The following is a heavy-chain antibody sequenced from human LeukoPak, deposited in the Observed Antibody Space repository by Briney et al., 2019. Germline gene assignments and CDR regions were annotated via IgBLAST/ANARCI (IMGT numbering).Heavy chain of an antibody. CDR2: IYTSGST. D-gene: IGHD3-22*01. CDR1: GGSISSYY. Sequence: PSETLSLTCTVSGGSISSYYWSWLRQPAGKGLEWIGRIYTSGSTNYNPSLKSRVSMSVDTSKNQFSLKLSSVTAADTAVYYCAGEYYYDSSYQFDYWGQGTLVTVSS. V-gene: IGHV4-4*07. J-gene: IGHJ4*02. CDR3: AGEYYYDSSYQFDY.